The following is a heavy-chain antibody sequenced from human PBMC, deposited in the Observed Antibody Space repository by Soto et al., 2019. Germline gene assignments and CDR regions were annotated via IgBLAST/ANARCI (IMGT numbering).Heavy chain of an antibody. CDR3: ARLITTVTHYFDY. CDR2: ISSSSSYI. J-gene: IGHJ4*02. D-gene: IGHD4-17*01. CDR1: GFTFSSYS. Sequence: GGSLRLSCAASGFTFSSYSMNWVRQAPGKGLEWVSSISSSSSYIYYADSVKGRFTISRDNAKNSLYLQMNSLRAEDTAVYYCARLITTVTHYFDYWGQGTLVTVSS. V-gene: IGHV3-21*01.